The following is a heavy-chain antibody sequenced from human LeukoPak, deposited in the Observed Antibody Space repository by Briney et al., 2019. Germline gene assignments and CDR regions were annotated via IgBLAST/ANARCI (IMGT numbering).Heavy chain of an antibody. Sequence: SVKVSCKASGGTFSSYAISWVRQAPGQGLEWMGGIIPIFGTANYAQKFQGRVTITTDESTSTAYMEPSSLRSEDTAVYYCARAGYSSSWYVGGWFDPWGQGTLVTVSS. D-gene: IGHD6-13*01. CDR3: ARAGYSSSWYVGGWFDP. CDR1: GGTFSSYA. V-gene: IGHV1-69*05. J-gene: IGHJ5*02. CDR2: IIPIFGTA.